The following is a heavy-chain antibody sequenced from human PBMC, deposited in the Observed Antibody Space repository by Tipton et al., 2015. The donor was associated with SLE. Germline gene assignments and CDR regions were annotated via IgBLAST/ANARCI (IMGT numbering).Heavy chain of an antibody. J-gene: IGHJ4*02. CDR3: ARAGILTGYYPYFDY. CDR2: INHSGST. D-gene: IGHD3-9*01. V-gene: IGHV4-34*01. CDR1: GGSFSGYY. Sequence: TLSLTCAVYGGSFSGYYWTWSRQPPGKGLEWIGEINHSGSTNYNPSLKSRVTISVDTSKNQFSLKLSSVTAADTAVYYCARAGILTGYYPYFDYWGQGNLVTVSS.